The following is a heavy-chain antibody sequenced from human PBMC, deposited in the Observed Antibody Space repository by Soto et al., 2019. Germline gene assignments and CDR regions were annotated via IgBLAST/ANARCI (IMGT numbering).Heavy chain of an antibody. Sequence: SETLSLTCTVSGGSISSYYWSWIRQPPGKGLEWIGYIYYSGSTNYNPSLKSRVTISVDTSKNQFSLKLSSVTAADTAVYYCARGDGSGSYLVYWGQGTLVTVSS. V-gene: IGHV4-59*01. CDR2: IYYSGST. J-gene: IGHJ4*02. CDR3: ARGDGSGSYLVY. D-gene: IGHD3-10*01. CDR1: GGSISSYY.